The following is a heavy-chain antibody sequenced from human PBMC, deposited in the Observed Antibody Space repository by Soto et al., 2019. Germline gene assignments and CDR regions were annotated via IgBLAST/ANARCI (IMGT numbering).Heavy chain of an antibody. Sequence: GGSLRLSCAASGFTFSSYAMSWVRQAPGKGLEWVSAISGSGGSTYYADSVKGRFTISRDNSKNTLYLQMNSLRAEDTAVYYCAKDQADDYGDYGEDYYYYYGMDVWGQGTTVTVSS. V-gene: IGHV3-23*01. CDR2: ISGSGGST. D-gene: IGHD4-17*01. CDR3: AKDQADDYGDYGEDYYYYYGMDV. J-gene: IGHJ6*02. CDR1: GFTFSSYA.